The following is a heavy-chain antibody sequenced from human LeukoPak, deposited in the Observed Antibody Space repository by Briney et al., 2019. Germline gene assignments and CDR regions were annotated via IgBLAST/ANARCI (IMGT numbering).Heavy chain of an antibody. V-gene: IGHV3-23*01. CDR2: ISGSGGST. J-gene: IGHJ5*02. CDR3: AKVYDSSGYAYNWFDP. D-gene: IGHD3-22*01. CDR1: GFTFSSYA. Sequence: GGSLRLSCAASGFTFSSYAMSWVRQAPGKGLEWVSAISGSGGSTYCADSVKGRFTISRDNSKNTLYLQMNSLRAEDTAVYYCAKVYDSSGYAYNWFDPWGQGTLVTVSS.